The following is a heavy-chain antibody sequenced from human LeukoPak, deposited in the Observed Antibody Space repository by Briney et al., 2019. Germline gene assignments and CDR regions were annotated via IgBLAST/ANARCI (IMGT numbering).Heavy chain of an antibody. D-gene: IGHD6-19*01. Sequence: GASVKVSCEASGGTFSSYAISWVRQAPGQGLEWMGGIIPIFGTANYAQKFQGRVTITADESTSTAYMELSSLRSEDTAVYYCARDRGRRALEQWLGNWYFDLWGRGTLVTVSS. V-gene: IGHV1-69*13. CDR2: IIPIFGTA. J-gene: IGHJ2*01. CDR3: ARDRGRRALEQWLGNWYFDL. CDR1: GGTFSSYA.